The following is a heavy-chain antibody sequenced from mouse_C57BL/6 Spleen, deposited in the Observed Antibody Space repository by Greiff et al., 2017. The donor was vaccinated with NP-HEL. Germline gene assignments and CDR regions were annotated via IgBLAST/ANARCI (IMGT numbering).Heavy chain of an antibody. D-gene: IGHD1-1*01. J-gene: IGHJ3*01. V-gene: IGHV5-17*01. CDR1: GFTFSDYG. Sequence: EVKVVESGGGLVKPGGSLKLSCAASGFTFSDYGMHWVRQAPEKGLEWVAYISSGSSTIYYADTVKGRFTISRDNAKNTLFLQMTSLRSEDTAMYYCAKDDYYVGFAYWGQGTLVTVSA. CDR3: AKDDYYVGFAY. CDR2: ISSGSSTI.